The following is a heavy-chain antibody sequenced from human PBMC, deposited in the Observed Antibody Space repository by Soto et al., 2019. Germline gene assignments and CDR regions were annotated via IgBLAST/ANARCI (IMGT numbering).Heavy chain of an antibody. J-gene: IGHJ4*02. CDR3: ARGEYYGDPVDY. V-gene: IGHV1-2*04. CDR2: INPNSGGT. Sequence: ASVKVSCKASGYTFTGYYMHWVRQAPGQGLEWMGWINPNSGGTNYAQKFQGWVIMTRDTSISTAYMELSRLRSDDTAVYYCARGEYYGDPVDYWGQGTLVTVSS. CDR1: GYTFTGYY. D-gene: IGHD4-17*01.